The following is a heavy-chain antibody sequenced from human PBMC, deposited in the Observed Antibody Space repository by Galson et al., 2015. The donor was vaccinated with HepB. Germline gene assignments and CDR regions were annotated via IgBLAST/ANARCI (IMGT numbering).Heavy chain of an antibody. CDR1: GYSFTSYW. J-gene: IGHJ6*02. Sequence: QSGAEVKKPGESLRISCKGSGYSFTSYWISWVRQMPGKGLEWMGRIDPSDSYTNYSPSFQGHVTISADKSISTAYLQWSSLKASDTAMYYCARYTKLSEPSWYGMDVWGQGTTVTVSS. CDR2: IDPSDSYT. D-gene: IGHD1-14*01. V-gene: IGHV5-10-1*01. CDR3: ARYTKLSEPSWYGMDV.